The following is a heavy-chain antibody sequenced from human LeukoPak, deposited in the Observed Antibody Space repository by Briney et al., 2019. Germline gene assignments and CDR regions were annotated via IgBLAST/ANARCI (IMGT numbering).Heavy chain of an antibody. J-gene: IGHJ6*02. D-gene: IGHD5-12*01. CDR1: GFTFSSYA. Sequence: GGSLRLSCAASGFTFSSYAMSWVRQAPGKGLERVSAISGSGGSTYYADSVKGRFTISRDNSKNTLYLQMNSLRAEDTVVYYCAKDDIVATTREAYYYGMDVWGQGTTVTVSS. CDR3: AKDDIVATTREAYYYGMDV. CDR2: ISGSGGST. V-gene: IGHV3-23*01.